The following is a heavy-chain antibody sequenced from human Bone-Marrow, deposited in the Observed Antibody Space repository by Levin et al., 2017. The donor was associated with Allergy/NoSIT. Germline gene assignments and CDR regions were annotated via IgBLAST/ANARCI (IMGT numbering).Heavy chain of an antibody. CDR2: ISDSARSA. D-gene: IGHD3-22*01. Sequence: GGSLRLSCAASGFTFSSYAMSWVRQAPGKGLEWVSSISDSARSAYYADPVKGRFTISRDNSKNALYLQMNSLRAEDTAVYYCVKGISGYYYGYWGQGTLVTVSS. V-gene: IGHV3-23*01. J-gene: IGHJ4*02. CDR1: GFTFSSYA. CDR3: VKGISGYYYGY.